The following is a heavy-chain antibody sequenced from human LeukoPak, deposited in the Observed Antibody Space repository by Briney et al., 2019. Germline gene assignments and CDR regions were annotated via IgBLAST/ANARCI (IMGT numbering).Heavy chain of an antibody. V-gene: IGHV4-30-4*01. J-gene: IGHJ4*02. CDR2: IYSSGTT. D-gene: IGHD5-12*01. CDR1: GASINSDDFY. CDR3: AGGGALVATIKY. Sequence: SQTLSLMCTVSGASINSDDFYWTWICQPPGEGLEWIGYIYSSGTTYYSPSLGSRVTISTDTSKNQVSLRLTSVTAADTAVYYCAGGGALVATIKYWGQGTLVTVSS.